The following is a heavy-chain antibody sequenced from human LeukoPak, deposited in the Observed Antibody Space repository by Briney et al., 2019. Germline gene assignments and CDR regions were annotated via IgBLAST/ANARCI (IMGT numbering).Heavy chain of an antibody. J-gene: IGHJ4*02. CDR1: GGSISSGSYY. V-gene: IGHV4-61*02. Sequence: SQTLSLTCTVSGGSISSGSYYWSWIRQPAGKGLEWIGRIYTSGSTNYNPSLKSRVTISVDTSKNQFSLRLSSVTAADTAVYYCARELYYDSSGYYFSFDYWGQGTLVTVSS. CDR2: IYTSGST. CDR3: ARELYYDSSGYYFSFDY. D-gene: IGHD3-22*01.